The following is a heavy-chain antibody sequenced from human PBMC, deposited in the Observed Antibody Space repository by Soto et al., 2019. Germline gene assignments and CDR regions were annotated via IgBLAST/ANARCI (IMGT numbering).Heavy chain of an antibody. J-gene: IGHJ4*02. CDR2: IYYSGKT. D-gene: IGHD6-19*01. V-gene: IGHV4-39*01. Sequence: PSETLSLTCTVSGGSTSSSSNYWGWIRQPPGKGLEWIGSIYYSGKTYYNPSLKSRVTISVDTPQNQFSLKLSSVTAADTAVYYCARHSKQWLSHFDYWGRGTLVTVSS. CDR3: ARHSKQWLSHFDY. CDR1: GGSTSSSSNY.